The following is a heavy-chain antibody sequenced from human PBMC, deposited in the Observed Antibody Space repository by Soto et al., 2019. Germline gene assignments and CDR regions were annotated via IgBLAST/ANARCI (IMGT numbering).Heavy chain of an antibody. V-gene: IGHV3-23*01. D-gene: IGHD6-19*01. J-gene: IGHJ4*02. Sequence: EVQLLESGGGLVQPGGSLRLSCAASGFTFSSYALSWVRQAPGKGLEWVSAISGSGGSTYYADSVKGRFTISRDNSKNTLYLQMTSRRAEDTAVYYCATRSSGWYFDYWGQGTLVTVAS. CDR1: GFTFSSYA. CDR2: ISGSGGST. CDR3: ATRSSGWYFDY.